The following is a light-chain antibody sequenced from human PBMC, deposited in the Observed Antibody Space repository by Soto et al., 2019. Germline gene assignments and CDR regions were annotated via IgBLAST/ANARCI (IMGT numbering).Light chain of an antibody. V-gene: IGLV2-14*01. Sequence: QSALTQPASVSGSPGQSITISCTGTSSDVGGYNYVSWYQQHPCKAPKLMIYDVSNRPSGVSNLFSGSKSGNTASLTISGLQAEDEADYYCGSYTSSSTPYVFGTGTKLTVL. J-gene: IGLJ1*01. CDR1: SSDVGGYNY. CDR2: DVS. CDR3: GSYTSSSTPYV.